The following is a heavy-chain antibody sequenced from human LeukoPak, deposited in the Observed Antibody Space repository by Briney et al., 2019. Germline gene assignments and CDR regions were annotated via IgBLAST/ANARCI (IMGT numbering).Heavy chain of an antibody. V-gene: IGHV4-59*01. CDR1: GGSISSYY. D-gene: IGHD3-10*01. CDR3: ARGGYYGSGNDFRFDP. CDR2: IHYTGST. J-gene: IGHJ5*02. Sequence: SETLSLTCTVSGGSISSYYWSWIRQPPGKGLEWIGYIHYTGSTNYNPSLKSRVTISVETSKNQFSLKLKSVTAADTAVYYCARGGYYGSGNDFRFDPWGQGTLVTVSS.